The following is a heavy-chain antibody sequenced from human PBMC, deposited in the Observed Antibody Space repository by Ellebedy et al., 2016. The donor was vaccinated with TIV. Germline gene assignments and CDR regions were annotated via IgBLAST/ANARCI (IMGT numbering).Heavy chain of an antibody. CDR3: ARDGGRQLNAFDI. Sequence: GESLKISXAASGFSFSDHSMHWVRQVPGKGLVWVSRIHSDGRTTSYADSVKGRFTISRDNSKNIVYLQMNSLRTEDTAVYYCARDGGRQLNAFDIWGQGTMVTVSS. V-gene: IGHV3-74*01. CDR2: IHSDGRTT. D-gene: IGHD6-13*01. CDR1: GFSFSDHS. J-gene: IGHJ3*02.